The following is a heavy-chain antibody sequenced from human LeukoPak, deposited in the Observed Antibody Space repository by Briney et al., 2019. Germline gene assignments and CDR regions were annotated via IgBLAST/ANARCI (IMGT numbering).Heavy chain of an antibody. CDR2: IYYSGSA. CDR3: GRGPRDY. Sequence: SETLSLTCTVSGGSISSYYWSWIRQPPGKGLQWIGYIYYSGSANYNPSLKSRVTISVDTSKNQFSLKLSSVTAADMTVYYYGRGPRDYWGQRTLVTVSS. V-gene: IGHV4-59*01. CDR1: GGSISSYY. J-gene: IGHJ4*02.